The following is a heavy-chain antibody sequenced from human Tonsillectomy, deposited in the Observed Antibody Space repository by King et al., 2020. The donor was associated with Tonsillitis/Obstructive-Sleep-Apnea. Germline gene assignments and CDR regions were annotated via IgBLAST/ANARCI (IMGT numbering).Heavy chain of an antibody. CDR1: GFIFTDAW. V-gene: IGHV3-15*01. Sequence: VQLVESGGGLVKPGGSLRLSFAASGFIFTDAWMSWVRQAPGKGLEWVGRIKNKIDNGTSDYAAPVKGRFTISRDDSKNTMYLQMNSLKTEDQGIYYCTTEIVCSGTSCSGRAFDIWGQGTMVTVSS. D-gene: IGHD2-2*01. CDR2: IKNKIDNGTS. CDR3: TTEIVCSGTSCSGRAFDI. J-gene: IGHJ3*02.